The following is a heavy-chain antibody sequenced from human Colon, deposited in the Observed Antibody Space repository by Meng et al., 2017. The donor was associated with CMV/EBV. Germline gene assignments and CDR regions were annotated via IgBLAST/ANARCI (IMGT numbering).Heavy chain of an antibody. J-gene: IGHJ4*02. CDR2: IRGNGVDT. V-gene: IGHV3-23*01. D-gene: IGHD5-24*01. CDR1: GFPFSSYG. CDR3: ARRREMFFDY. Sequence: GGSLRLSCAASGFPFSSYGMSWVRQAPGKGLEWVSAIRGNGVDTFYADSVRGWFTISRDNSRNTLYLHMNSLRADDTAVYFCARRREMFFDYWGQGDLVTVSS.